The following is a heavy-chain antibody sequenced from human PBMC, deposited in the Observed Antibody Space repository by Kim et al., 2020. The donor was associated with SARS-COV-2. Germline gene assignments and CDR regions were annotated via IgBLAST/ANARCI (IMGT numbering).Heavy chain of an antibody. CDR2: ISNYGSDI. CDR1: GLTFSDYY. Sequence: GGSLRLSCAVSGLTFSDYYMSWIRQAPGKGLEWISYISNYGSDIFYADSVKGRFTISRDNAKSSLYLEMNSLRGDDTAVYYCAIGHHGLEYWGQGTLVTVSS. V-gene: IGHV3-11*01. CDR3: AIGHHGLEY. J-gene: IGHJ4*02.